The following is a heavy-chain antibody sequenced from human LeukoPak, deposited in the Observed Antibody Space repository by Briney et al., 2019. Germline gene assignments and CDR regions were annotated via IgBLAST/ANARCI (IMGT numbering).Heavy chain of an antibody. CDR2: ISGSGDNT. D-gene: IGHD3-22*01. CDR3: AKGSYYDSSGSFYFDY. CDR1: GFTFSSYA. Sequence: GGSLRLSCAASGFTFSSYAMSWVRQAPGKGLEWVSGISGSGDNTYYADSVKGRFTISRDNSKNTLYVQVNSPGTEDTAAYYCAKGSYYDSSGSFYFDYWGQGTLVTVSS. V-gene: IGHV3-23*01. J-gene: IGHJ4*02.